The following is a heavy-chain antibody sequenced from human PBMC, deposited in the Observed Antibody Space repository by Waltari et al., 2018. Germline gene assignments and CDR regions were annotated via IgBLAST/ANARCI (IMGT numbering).Heavy chain of an antibody. CDR3: ARYGLRGGWFDP. V-gene: IGHV1-2*02. CDR2: INPNSGGN. CDR1: GYTFTGYY. Sequence: QVQLVQSGAEVKKPGASVKVSCKASGYTFTGYYMHWVRQAPGQGLGWMGGINPNSGGNNYAQKVQGRVTMTRDTSISTAYMELSRLRSDATAVYYCARYGLRGGWFDPWGQGTLVIVSS. D-gene: IGHD3-10*01. J-gene: IGHJ5*02.